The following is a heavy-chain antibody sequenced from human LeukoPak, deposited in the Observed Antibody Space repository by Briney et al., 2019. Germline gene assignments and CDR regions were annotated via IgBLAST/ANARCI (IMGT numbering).Heavy chain of an antibody. CDR3: ASQGPPYYYDSSGYYHDAFGI. D-gene: IGHD3-22*01. J-gene: IGHJ3*02. CDR2: IYPGDSDT. V-gene: IGHV5-51*01. CDR1: GYSFTSYW. Sequence: GESLKISCKGSGYSFTSYWIGWVRQMPGKGLEWMGIIYPGDSDTRYSPSFQGQVTISADKSISTAYLQWSSLKASDTAMYYCASQGPPYYYDSSGYYHDAFGIWGQGTMVTVSS.